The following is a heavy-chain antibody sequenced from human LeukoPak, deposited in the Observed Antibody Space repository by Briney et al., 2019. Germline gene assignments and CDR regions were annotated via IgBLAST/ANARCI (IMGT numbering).Heavy chain of an antibody. D-gene: IGHD3-22*01. Sequence: SVKVSCKASGYTFTSYYMHWVRQAPGQGLEWMGIINPSGGSTSYAQKFQGRVTMTRDTSTSTVYMELSSLRSEDTAVYYCARDLGLGDYYDSSGYLDYWGQGTLVTVSS. CDR2: INPSGGST. CDR1: GYTFTSYY. V-gene: IGHV1-46*01. CDR3: ARDLGLGDYYDSSGYLDY. J-gene: IGHJ4*02.